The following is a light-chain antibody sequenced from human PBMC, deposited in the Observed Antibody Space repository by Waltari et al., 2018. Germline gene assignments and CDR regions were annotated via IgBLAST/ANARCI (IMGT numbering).Light chain of an antibody. CDR2: DDG. Sequence: SYVLTHPPSVAVAPGQPARLSCDVINIRRQHVQWYQQKPGQAPVLVVYDDGDRPSGIPERFSGSNSGNTATLTISRVDAGDEADYYCQVWDSGSDHYVFGTVTKVTVL. J-gene: IGLJ1*01. V-gene: IGLV3-21*02. CDR3: QVWDSGSDHYV. CDR1: NIRRQH.